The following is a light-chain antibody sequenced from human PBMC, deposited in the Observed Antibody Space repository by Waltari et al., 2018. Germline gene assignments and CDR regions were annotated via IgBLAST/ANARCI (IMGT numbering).Light chain of an antibody. CDR3: SSYTSSGTVV. Sequence: QSALTQPASVSGSPGQSIAISCTGTNSDVGGSKFVSCYQQPPGKAPKLMIYDVTKRPPGVSDRFSGSKSDNTASLTISGLQAGDEADYYCSSYTSSGTVVFGGGTKLTVL. CDR1: NSDVGGSKF. J-gene: IGLJ2*01. CDR2: DVT. V-gene: IGLV2-14*01.